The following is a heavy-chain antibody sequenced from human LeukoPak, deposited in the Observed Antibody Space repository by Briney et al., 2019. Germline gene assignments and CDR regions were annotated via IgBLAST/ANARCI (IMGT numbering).Heavy chain of an antibody. CDR2: ISVSGNT. CDR1: GFTLSSYA. V-gene: IGHV3-23*01. J-gene: IGHJ4*02. D-gene: IGHD6-19*01. Sequence: PGGSLRLSCAASGFTLSSYAMSWVRQAPGKGLEWVSAISVSGNTYHADSVKGRFTISRDNSKNTLYLQMNSLRAEDTAVYYCARTGHSSGWSAYFDYWGQGTLVTVSS. CDR3: ARTGHSSGWSAYFDY.